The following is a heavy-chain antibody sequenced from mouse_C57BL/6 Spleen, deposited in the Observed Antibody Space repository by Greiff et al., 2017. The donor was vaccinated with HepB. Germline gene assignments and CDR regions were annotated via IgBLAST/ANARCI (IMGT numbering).Heavy chain of an antibody. J-gene: IGHJ4*01. CDR2: IDPEDGET. D-gene: IGHD1-1*01. Sequence: EVKVVESGAELVKPGASVKLSCTASGFNIKDYYMHWVKQRTEQGLEWIGRIDPEDGETKYAPKFQGKATITADTSSNTAYLQLSSLTSEDTAVYYCARGHYGSSYGYAMDYWGQGTSVTVSS. V-gene: IGHV14-2*01. CDR3: ARGHYGSSYGYAMDY. CDR1: GFNIKDYY.